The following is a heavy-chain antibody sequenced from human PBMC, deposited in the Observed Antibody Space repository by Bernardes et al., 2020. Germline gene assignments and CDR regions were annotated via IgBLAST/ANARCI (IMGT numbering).Heavy chain of an antibody. Sequence: GGSLRLSCAASGITFSRFAMHWVRQAPGKGLEWVAAISYDGSNNYYADSVKGRFTISRDNSKDTLSLQMNSLRGDDTAVYYCAIAQFGHLTTTNFDYWGQGTLVTVSS. J-gene: IGHJ4*02. CDR1: GITFSRFA. CDR2: ISYDGSNN. D-gene: IGHD3-10*01. CDR3: AIAQFGHLTTTNFDY. V-gene: IGHV3-30*01.